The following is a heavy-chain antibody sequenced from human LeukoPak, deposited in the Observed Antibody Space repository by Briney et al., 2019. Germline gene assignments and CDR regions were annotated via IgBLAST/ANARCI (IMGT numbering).Heavy chain of an antibody. CDR1: GGSISSYY. V-gene: IGHV4-59*08. D-gene: IGHD1-14*01. CDR2: IYYSGST. Sequence: SETLSLTCTVSGGSISSYYWSWIRQPPGKGLEWIGYIYYSGSTNYNPPLKSRVTISVDTSKNQFSLKLSSVTAADTAVYYCARHANRLSRFDYWGQGTLVTVSS. CDR3: ARHANRLSRFDY. J-gene: IGHJ4*02.